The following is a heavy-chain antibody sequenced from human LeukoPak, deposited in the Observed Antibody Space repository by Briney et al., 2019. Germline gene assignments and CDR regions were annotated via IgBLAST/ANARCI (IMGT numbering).Heavy chain of an antibody. V-gene: IGHV3-33*01. CDR3: ARDDYGDYGLFVY. CDR1: GFTFSSYG. J-gene: IGHJ4*02. Sequence: PGGSLRLSCAASGFTFSSYGMHWVRQAPGKGLEWVAVIWYDGSNKYYADSVKGRFTISRDNSKNTLYLQMNSLRAEDTAVYYCARDDYGDYGLFVYWGQGTLVTVSS. D-gene: IGHD4-17*01. CDR2: IWYDGSNK.